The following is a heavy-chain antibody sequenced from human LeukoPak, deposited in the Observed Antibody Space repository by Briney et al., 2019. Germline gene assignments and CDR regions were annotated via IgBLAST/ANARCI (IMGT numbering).Heavy chain of an antibody. CDR1: GNYW. CDR3: GRLAHNAWYAIDY. J-gene: IGHJ4*02. Sequence: PGGSLRLSCAASGNYWMHWVRQAPGKGLVWVSHINSDGSWTGYADSVKGRFTISKDNAKNTVYLQMNNLRAEDTAVYYCGRLAHNAWYAIDYWGQGTLVTVSS. CDR2: INSDGSWT. D-gene: IGHD6-13*01. V-gene: IGHV3-74*01.